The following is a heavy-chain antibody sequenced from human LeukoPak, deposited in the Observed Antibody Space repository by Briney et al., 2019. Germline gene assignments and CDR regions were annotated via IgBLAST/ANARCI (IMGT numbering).Heavy chain of an antibody. D-gene: IGHD3-10*01. CDR3: ARGEVVRITMVRGVYHGMDV. Sequence: GGSLRLSCAASGFTFSSYSMNWVRQAPGKGLEWVSSISSSSSYIYYADSVKGRFTISRDNAKNSLYLQMNSLRAEDTAVYYCARGEVVRITMVRGVYHGMDVWGQGTTVTVSS. V-gene: IGHV3-21*01. CDR1: GFTFSSYS. J-gene: IGHJ6*02. CDR2: ISSSSSYI.